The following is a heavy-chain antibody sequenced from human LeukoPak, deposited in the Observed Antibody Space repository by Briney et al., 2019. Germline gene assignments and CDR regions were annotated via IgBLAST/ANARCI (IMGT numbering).Heavy chain of an antibody. J-gene: IGHJ4*02. CDR1: GGSISSYY. CDR3: ARAAVDTAMDWKFDY. CDR2: IHYGGST. V-gene: IGHV4-59*01. Sequence: PSETLSLTCTVSGGSISSYYWSWIRQPPGKGLEWIGYIHYGGSTNYNPSLKSRVTISVDTSKNQFSLKLSSVTAADTAVYYCARAAVDTAMDWKFDYWGQGTLVTVSS. D-gene: IGHD5-18*01.